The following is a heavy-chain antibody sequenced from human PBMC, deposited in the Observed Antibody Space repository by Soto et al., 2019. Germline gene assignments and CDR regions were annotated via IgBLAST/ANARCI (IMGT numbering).Heavy chain of an antibody. CDR2: IYAGGTT. CDR1: GFTVSSDY. CDR3: ARVATSAWYEDY. D-gene: IGHD6-19*01. V-gene: IGHV3-66*01. Sequence: QLVESGGGLVQPGGSLRLSCAASGFTVSSDYMSWVRQAPGKGLEWVSIIYAGGTTYYADSLKGRFAISRDNSKNTVYLQMNSLRAEETAVYYCARVATSAWYEDYWGQGTLVTVSS. J-gene: IGHJ4*02.